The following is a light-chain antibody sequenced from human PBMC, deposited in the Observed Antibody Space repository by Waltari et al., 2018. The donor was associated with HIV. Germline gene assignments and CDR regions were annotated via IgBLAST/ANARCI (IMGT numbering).Light chain of an antibody. CDR1: SDINVGTYR. J-gene: IGLJ1*01. CDR2: YKSDSDK. Sequence: QAVLTQSSSLSASPGTSASLTCTLRSDINVGTYRIYWYQQKPGSPPQYLLRYKSDSDKQQGSGVPSRFSGSKDASANAGILLISGLQSEDEADYYCVIWHSSAYVFGTGTKVTVL. CDR3: VIWHSSAYV. V-gene: IGLV5-45*03.